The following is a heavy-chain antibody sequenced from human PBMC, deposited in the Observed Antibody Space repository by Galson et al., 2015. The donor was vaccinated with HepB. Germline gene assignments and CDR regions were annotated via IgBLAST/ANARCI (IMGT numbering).Heavy chain of an antibody. CDR2: ISWNGGVI. Sequence: SLRLSCAGSGFTFGDYAMHWVRQAPGKGLEWVSGISWNGGVIVYGDSVKGRFTISRDNAKNSLYLQMNSLRVEDTALYYCTKDNRKYGFDIWGQGTMVTVSS. V-gene: IGHV3-9*01. CDR1: GFTFGDYA. J-gene: IGHJ3*02. CDR3: TKDNRKYGFDI.